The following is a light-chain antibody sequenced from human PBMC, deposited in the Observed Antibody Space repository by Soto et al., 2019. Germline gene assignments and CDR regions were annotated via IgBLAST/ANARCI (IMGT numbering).Light chain of an antibody. CDR2: EVT. CDR1: SSDVGGSNY. CDR3: SYSVASNNFYVV. Sequence: QSALTQPPSASGSTGQSVTISCTGTSSDVGGSNYVSWYQKYPGRAPKLMIYEVTKRPSGVPDRFSGFKSGNTASLTVSGLHADDDADYYCSYSVASNNFYVVFGGGSNLAVL. V-gene: IGLV2-8*01. J-gene: IGLJ3*02.